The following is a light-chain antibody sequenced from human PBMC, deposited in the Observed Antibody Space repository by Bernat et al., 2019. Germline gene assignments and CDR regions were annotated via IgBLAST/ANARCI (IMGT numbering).Light chain of an antibody. V-gene: IGKV1-39*01. J-gene: IGKJ4*01. Sequence: DIQMTQSPSSLSASVGDRVIVSCRASQSITNYLNWYQHRPGKAPKLLIYAASILQSGVPSRFSGRGSRTDFTLTISSLQPEDFATYYCQQSYSIPRTFGGGTKVEI. CDR3: QQSYSIPRT. CDR1: QSITNY. CDR2: AAS.